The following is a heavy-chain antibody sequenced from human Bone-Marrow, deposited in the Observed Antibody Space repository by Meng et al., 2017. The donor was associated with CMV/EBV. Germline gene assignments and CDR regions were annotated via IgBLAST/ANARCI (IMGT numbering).Heavy chain of an antibody. J-gene: IGHJ4*02. CDR2: IKQDGSEK. D-gene: IGHD2-8*01. V-gene: IGHV3-7*01. CDR3: ARIVCTNGVCYTGYYFDY. CDR1: GFTFSSYW. Sequence: GGSLRLSWAASGFTFSSYWLSWVRQAPGKGLEWVANIKQDGSEKYYVDSVKGRFTISRDNAKNSLYLQMNSLRAEDTAVYYCARIVCTNGVCYTGYYFDYWGQGTLVTVSS.